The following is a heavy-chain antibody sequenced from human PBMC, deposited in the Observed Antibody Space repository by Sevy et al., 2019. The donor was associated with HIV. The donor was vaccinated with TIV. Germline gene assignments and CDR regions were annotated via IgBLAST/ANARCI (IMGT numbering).Heavy chain of an antibody. CDR2: ISYQGKND. CDR3: AKDLKERKVVACIFES. Sequence: GGSLRLSCEASGFTFSDYGMHWVRQTPGKGLEWVAVISYQGKNDHYAESVKGRFTISRDNSKNTLYLQMTSLRREDTARYYCAKDLKERKVVACIFESWGQGVLVTVSS. V-gene: IGHV3-30*18. CDR1: GFTFSDYG. D-gene: IGHD6-19*01. J-gene: IGHJ4*02.